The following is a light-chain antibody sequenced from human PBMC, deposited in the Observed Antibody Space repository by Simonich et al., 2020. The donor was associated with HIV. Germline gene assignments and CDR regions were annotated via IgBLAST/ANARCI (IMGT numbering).Light chain of an antibody. V-gene: IGKV1-13*02. CDR1: NGIRSA. Sequence: AIQLTQSPSSLSASVGDRVTITCRARNGIRSALAWYQQKPGKAPKLLIYDASSLESGVPSRFSGSGSGTDFTLTIGSLQPEDFATYYCQQFNSYPTFGPGTKVDIK. CDR3: QQFNSYPT. CDR2: DAS. J-gene: IGKJ3*01.